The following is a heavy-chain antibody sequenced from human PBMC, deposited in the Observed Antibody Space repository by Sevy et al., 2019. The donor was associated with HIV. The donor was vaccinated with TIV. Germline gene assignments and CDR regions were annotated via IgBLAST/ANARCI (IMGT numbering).Heavy chain of an antibody. Sequence: GGSLRLSCAASGFTFSSYWMSWVRQAPGKGLEWVATMNQDGSEKFYVDSVKGRFTISRDNAKNSLYLQMNSLRAEDTAVYYCARVYYYDSSGYLDYWGQGTLVTVSS. CDR3: ARVYYYDSSGYLDY. J-gene: IGHJ4*02. CDR1: GFTFSSYW. D-gene: IGHD3-22*01. CDR2: MNQDGSEK. V-gene: IGHV3-7*03.